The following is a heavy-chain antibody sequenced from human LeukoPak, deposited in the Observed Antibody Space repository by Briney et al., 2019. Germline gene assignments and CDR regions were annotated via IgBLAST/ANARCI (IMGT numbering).Heavy chain of an antibody. J-gene: IGHJ4*02. V-gene: IGHV1-18*01. CDR3: ARDPRDPFYCSGGSCHLDY. Sequence: ASVKVSCKASGYTFTSYGISWVRQAPGQGLEWVGWISAYNGNTNYAQKLQGRVTMTTDTSTSTAYMELRSLRSDDTAVYYCARDPRDPFYCSGGSCHLDYWGQGTLVTVSS. CDR2: ISAYNGNT. D-gene: IGHD2-15*01. CDR1: GYTFTSYG.